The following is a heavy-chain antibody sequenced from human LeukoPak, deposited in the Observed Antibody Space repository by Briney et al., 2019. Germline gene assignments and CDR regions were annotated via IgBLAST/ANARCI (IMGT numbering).Heavy chain of an antibody. CDR2: INHSGST. J-gene: IGHJ6*03. Sequence: SETLSLTCAVYGGSFSGYYWSWIRQPPGKGLEWIGEINHSGSTNYNPSLKSRVTISVDTSKNQVSLKLSSVTAADTAVYYCARRSNYYDSSGYYYYYYMDVWGKGTTVTVSS. CDR3: ARRSNYYDSSGYYYYYYMDV. D-gene: IGHD3-22*01. CDR1: GGSFSGYY. V-gene: IGHV4-34*01.